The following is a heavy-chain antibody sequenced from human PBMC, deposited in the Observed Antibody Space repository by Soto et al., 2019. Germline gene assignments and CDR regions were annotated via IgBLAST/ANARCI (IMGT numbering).Heavy chain of an antibody. CDR2: IYYSGST. V-gene: IGHV4-59*01. CDR1: GGSISSYY. Sequence: SETLSLTCTVSGGSISSYYWSWIRQPPGKGLEWIGYIYYSGSTNYNPSLKSRVTISVDTSKNQLSLKLSSVTAADTAVYYCASARSGYSYDIDYWGQGTLVTVSS. J-gene: IGHJ4*02. D-gene: IGHD5-18*01. CDR3: ASARSGYSYDIDY.